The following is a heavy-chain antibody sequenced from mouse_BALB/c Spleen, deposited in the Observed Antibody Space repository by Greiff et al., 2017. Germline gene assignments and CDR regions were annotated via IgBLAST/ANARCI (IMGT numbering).Heavy chain of an antibody. J-gene: IGHJ4*01. D-gene: IGHD2-3*01. Sequence: EVKLVESGPSLVKPSQTLSLTCSVTGDSITSGYWNWIRKFPGNKLEYMGYISYSGSTYYNPSLKSRISITRDTSKNQYYLQLNSVTTEDTATYYCASPIYDGYSYYAMDYWGQGTSVTVSS. CDR1: GDSITSGY. V-gene: IGHV3-8*02. CDR3: ASPIYDGYSYYAMDY. CDR2: ISYSGST.